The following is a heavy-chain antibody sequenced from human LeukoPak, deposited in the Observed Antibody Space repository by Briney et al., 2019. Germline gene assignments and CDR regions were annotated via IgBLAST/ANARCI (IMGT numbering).Heavy chain of an antibody. CDR3: AREGGDDSSGYYYDNWFDP. V-gene: IGHV1-69*13. CDR1: GGTFSSYA. CDR2: IIPIFGTA. J-gene: IGHJ5*02. Sequence: SVKVSCKASGGTFSSYAISWVRQAPGQGLEWMGGIIPIFGTANYAQKFQGRVTITADESTSTAYMELSSLRSEDTAVYYCAREGGDDSSGYYYDNWFDPWGQGTLVTVSS. D-gene: IGHD3-22*01.